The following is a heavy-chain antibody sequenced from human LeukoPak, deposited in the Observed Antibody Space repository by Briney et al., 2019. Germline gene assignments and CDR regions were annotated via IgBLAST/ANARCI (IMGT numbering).Heavy chain of an antibody. J-gene: IGHJ3*02. D-gene: IGHD3-16*01. CDR1: GFTFSGYY. CDR3: ARRIWGADSQSHTFDI. V-gene: IGHV3-11*01. CDR2: ISRTI. Sequence: GGSLRLSCAASGFTFSGYYMGWIRQAPGKGLEWISYISRTIYYADSVKGRFTISRDNAKNSLYLQMNSLRAEDTAVYYCARRIWGADSQSHTFDIWGQGTMVTVSS.